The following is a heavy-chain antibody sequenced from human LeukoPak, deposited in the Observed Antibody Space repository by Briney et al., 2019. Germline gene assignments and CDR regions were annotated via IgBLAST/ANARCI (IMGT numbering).Heavy chain of an antibody. CDR1: GFTFSSYA. D-gene: IGHD6-13*01. Sequence: GGSLRLSCAASGFTFSSYAMHWVRQAPGKGLEWVAVISYDGSHKYSADSVKGRFTISRDNSKNTLYLQMNSLRPEDTAVYYCARSYSSSWHYFDYWGQRTLVTVSS. CDR2: ISYDGSHK. CDR3: ARSYSSSWHYFDY. J-gene: IGHJ4*02. V-gene: IGHV3-30*04.